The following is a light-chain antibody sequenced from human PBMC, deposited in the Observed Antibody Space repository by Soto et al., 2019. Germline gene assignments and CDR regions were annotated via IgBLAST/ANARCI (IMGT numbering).Light chain of an antibody. CDR2: AAS. Sequence: AIQMTQSPSSLSASVGDRVTITCRASQGIRNDLGWYQQKPGKAPNLLIYAASTLQSGVPSRFSGSGSGTDFALTISSLQPEDFATYYCLQDYTYPRTFGQGTKVEIK. J-gene: IGKJ1*01. CDR3: LQDYTYPRT. V-gene: IGKV1-6*01. CDR1: QGIRND.